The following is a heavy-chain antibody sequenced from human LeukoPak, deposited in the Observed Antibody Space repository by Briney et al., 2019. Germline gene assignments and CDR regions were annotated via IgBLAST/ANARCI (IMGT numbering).Heavy chain of an antibody. Sequence: ASVKVSCKASGYTLTGYYLHWVRQAPGQGLEWMGWINPNTGATHSAQKFQCRITMTRDSSISTAYMDLSRLRSDDTAVYYCARDRVGSGWPRPYYFEVWGQGTLVTVSS. CDR1: GYTLTGYY. CDR2: INPNTGAT. J-gene: IGHJ4*02. D-gene: IGHD6-19*01. V-gene: IGHV1-2*02. CDR3: ARDRVGSGWPRPYYFEV.